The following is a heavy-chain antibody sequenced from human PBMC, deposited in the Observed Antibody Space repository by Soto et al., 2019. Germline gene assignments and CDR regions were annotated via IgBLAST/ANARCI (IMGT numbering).Heavy chain of an antibody. CDR1: GFTFSSYW. CDR2: IKQDGSEK. D-gene: IGHD3-22*01. J-gene: IGHJ4*02. Sequence: QPGGSLRLSCAASGFTFSSYWMSWVRQAPGKGLEWVANIKQDGSEKYYVDSVKGRFTISRDNAKNSLYLQMNSLRAEDTAVYYCARDLPYYYDSSGYYSGLYFDYWGQGTLVTVSS. V-gene: IGHV3-7*01. CDR3: ARDLPYYYDSSGYYSGLYFDY.